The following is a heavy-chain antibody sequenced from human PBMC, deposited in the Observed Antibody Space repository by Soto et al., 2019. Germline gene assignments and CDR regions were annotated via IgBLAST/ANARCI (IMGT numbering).Heavy chain of an antibody. CDR1: CYTFTSYG. V-gene: IGHV1-18*01. Sequence: XSVEVSFKASCYTFTSYGISWVRQAPGQGLEWMGWISAYNGNTNYAQKLQGRVTMTTDTSTSTAYMELRSLRSDDTAVYYCARDPMPYGDYGERWFDPWGQGTLVTVSS. J-gene: IGHJ5*02. CDR2: ISAYNGNT. D-gene: IGHD4-17*01. CDR3: ARDPMPYGDYGERWFDP.